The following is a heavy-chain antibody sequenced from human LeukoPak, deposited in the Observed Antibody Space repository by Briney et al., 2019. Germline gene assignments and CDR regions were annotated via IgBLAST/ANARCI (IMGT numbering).Heavy chain of an antibody. CDR2: IYTSGST. J-gene: IGHJ5*02. V-gene: IGHV4-61*02. D-gene: IGHD6-13*01. CDR3: ARDSDVYSSSWYGWFDP. CDR1: GGSISSSSYY. Sequence: SETLSLTCTVSGGSISSSSYYWSWIRQPAGKGLEWIVRIYTSGSTNYNPSLKSRVTMSVDTSKNQFSLKLSSVTAADTAVYYCARDSDVYSSSWYGWFDPWGQGTLVTVSS.